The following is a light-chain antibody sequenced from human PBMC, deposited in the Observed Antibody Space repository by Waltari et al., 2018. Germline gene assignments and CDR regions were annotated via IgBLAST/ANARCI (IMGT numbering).Light chain of an antibody. CDR3: QQHDSYPWT. CDR2: QAS. J-gene: IGKJ1*01. V-gene: IGKV1-5*03. Sequence: DIQMTQSPSTLSASVGDRVTITCRASQSINNWLAWYQQKPGKAPKFLIYQASYLETGVPSRFSGSGSGTEFTLTISSLQPDDFATYYCQQHDSYPWTFGQGTKVEIK. CDR1: QSINNW.